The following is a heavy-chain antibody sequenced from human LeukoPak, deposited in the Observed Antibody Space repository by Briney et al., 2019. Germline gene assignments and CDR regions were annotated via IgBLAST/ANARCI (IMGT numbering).Heavy chain of an antibody. CDR3: ARGGDIVGTIPLAY. D-gene: IGHD5-12*01. V-gene: IGHV1-18*04. J-gene: IGHJ4*02. CDR1: GYTFTSYY. Sequence: ASVKVSCKSSGYTFTSYYMYWVRQAPGQGLEWMGWISGYSNNTNYAQKFQGRVRMTTDTITSTAYMELRSLRFDDTAVYYCARGGDIVGTIPLAYWGQGTLVSVSS. CDR2: ISGYSNNT.